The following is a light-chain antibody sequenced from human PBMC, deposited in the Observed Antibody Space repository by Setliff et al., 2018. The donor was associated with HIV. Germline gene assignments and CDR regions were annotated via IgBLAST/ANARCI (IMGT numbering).Light chain of an antibody. V-gene: IGLV2-8*01. CDR2: EVG. CDR1: SSDVGGYDY. J-gene: IGLJ1*01. Sequence: QSALAQPPSASGSPGQSVTISCTGTSSDVGGYDYVSWYQQHPGKAPKVLIYEVGKRPSGVSNRFSGSKSGNTASLTISGLQAEDEADYFCCSYTGTFTYVFGSGTKVTVL. CDR3: CSYTGTFTYV.